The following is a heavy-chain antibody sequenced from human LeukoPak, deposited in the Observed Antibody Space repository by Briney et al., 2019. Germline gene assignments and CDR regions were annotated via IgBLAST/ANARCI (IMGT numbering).Heavy chain of an antibody. CDR2: IYPGDSDT. D-gene: IGHD2-15*01. CDR1: AYSFTSYW. CDR3: ARQRRYCSGASCYNHAFDI. V-gene: IGHV5-51*01. J-gene: IGHJ3*02. Sequence: GESLKISCKGSAYSFTSYWIGWVRQMPGKGLEWMGSIYPGDSDTRYSPSFQGQVNISVDKSISTAYLQWSSLKASDTAMYYCARQRRYCSGASCYNHAFDIWGQGTMVTVSS.